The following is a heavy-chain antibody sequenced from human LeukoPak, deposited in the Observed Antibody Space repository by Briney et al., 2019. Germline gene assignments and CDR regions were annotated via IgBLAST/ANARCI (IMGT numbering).Heavy chain of an antibody. V-gene: IGHV3-23*01. J-gene: IGHJ3*02. D-gene: IGHD5-24*01. CDR3: AKDVWDGYNVVNPFDI. Sequence: GGSLRLSCAASGFTVSSFATSWVRQAPGKGLEWVSVVSASDVGTYYADSVKGRFTMSRDNSKNTLYLQMNSLRAEDTAVYYCAKDVWDGYNVVNPFDIWGQGTMVTVSS. CDR1: GFTVSSFA. CDR2: VSASDVGT.